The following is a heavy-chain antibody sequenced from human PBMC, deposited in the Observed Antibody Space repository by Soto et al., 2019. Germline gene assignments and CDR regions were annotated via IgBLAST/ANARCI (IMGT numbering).Heavy chain of an antibody. D-gene: IGHD1-7*01. CDR1: GGSISSYR. CDR3: GRESGETWDYEAS. Sequence: QVQLQESGPGLVRPSETLSLTCTVSGGSISSYRWSWIRQPAGKGLEWIGRLNTYGNTHYNPSLKSRVTVSVATSRNQFFLTLRSVTAADSAVYHCGRESGETWDYEASWGQGTPVTVSS. V-gene: IGHV4-4*07. CDR2: LNTYGNT. J-gene: IGHJ5*02.